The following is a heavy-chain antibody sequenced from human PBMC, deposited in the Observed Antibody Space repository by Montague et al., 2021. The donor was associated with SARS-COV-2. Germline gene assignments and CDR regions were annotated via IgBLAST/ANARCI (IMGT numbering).Heavy chain of an antibody. V-gene: IGHV6-1*01. D-gene: IGHD6-19*01. CDR1: GDSVSSNSLA. Sequence: CAISGDSVSSNSLASSWIRQSPPTGLEWLGRTYYRSKWYSDYAPSVRGRLTVNPDASKNEFSLELNYVTPEDTAVYYCVRYSGWFYFDFWGQGTLVTVSS. CDR3: VRYSGWFYFDF. CDR2: TYYRSKWYS. J-gene: IGHJ4*02.